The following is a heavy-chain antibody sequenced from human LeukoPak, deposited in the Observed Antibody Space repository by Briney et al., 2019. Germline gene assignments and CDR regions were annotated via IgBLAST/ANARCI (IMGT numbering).Heavy chain of an antibody. CDR2: IYYSGST. J-gene: IGHJ4*02. CDR3: ARSGYSYGYRTYFDY. V-gene: IGHV4-61*01. CDR1: GGSISGGSYY. D-gene: IGHD5-18*01. Sequence: PSETLSLTCTVSGGSISGGSYYWSWIRQPPGKGLEWIGYIYYSGSTNYNPSLKSRVTISVDTSKNQFSLKLSSVTAADTAVYYCARSGYSYGYRTYFDYWGQGTLVTVSS.